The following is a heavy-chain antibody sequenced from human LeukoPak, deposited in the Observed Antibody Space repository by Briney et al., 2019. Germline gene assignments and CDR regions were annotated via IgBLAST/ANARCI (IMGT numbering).Heavy chain of an antibody. CDR1: GFTFSDYY. Sequence: GGSLRLSCAASGFTFSDYYMSWIRQAPGKGLEWVSYISSSGSTIYYADSVKGRFTISRDNAKNSLYLQMNSLRAEDTAVYYCARGTYDFWSGHHPFDYWGQGNLVTVSS. V-gene: IGHV3-11*04. CDR2: ISSSGSTI. D-gene: IGHD3-3*01. CDR3: ARGTYDFWSGHHPFDY. J-gene: IGHJ4*02.